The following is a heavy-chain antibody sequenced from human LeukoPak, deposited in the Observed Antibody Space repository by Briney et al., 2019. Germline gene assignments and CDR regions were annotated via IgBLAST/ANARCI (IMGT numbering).Heavy chain of an antibody. CDR1: GGSLSGDY. Sequence: SETLSLTCTVYGGSLSGDYWSWIRQPPGKGLEWIGEITHSGSSSYNPSLKSRVTISADTSKNHLSLMLSSVTAADTAVYYCVRGVGVSRFNYLDSWGQGTLVIVSS. J-gene: IGHJ4*02. CDR3: VRGVGVSRFNYLDS. V-gene: IGHV4-34*01. CDR2: ITHSGSS. D-gene: IGHD6-13*01.